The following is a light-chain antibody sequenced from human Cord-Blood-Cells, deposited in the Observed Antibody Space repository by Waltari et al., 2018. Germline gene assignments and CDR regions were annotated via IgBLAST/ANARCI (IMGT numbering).Light chain of an antibody. CDR1: SSDVGSYNL. V-gene: IGLV2-23*03. CDR3: CSYAGSSTFVV. J-gene: IGLJ2*01. CDR2: DGS. Sequence: QSALTQPASVSGSPGQSITISCTGTSSDVGSYNLVSWYQQNPGKAPKLMIYDGSKRRSWVSNRFSGSKSGDTASVTISGLQAGDEADYYCCSYAGSSTFVVFGGGTKLTVL.